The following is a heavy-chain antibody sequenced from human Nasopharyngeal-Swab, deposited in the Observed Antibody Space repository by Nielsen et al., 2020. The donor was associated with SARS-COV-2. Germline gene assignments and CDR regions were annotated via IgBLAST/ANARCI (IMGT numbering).Heavy chain of an antibody. CDR3: ARDPDYDFWIGYSKSFDY. Sequence: GGSLRLSCAASGFTFSSYSMNWVRQAPGKGLEWVSYISSSSSTIYYADSVKGRFTISRDNAKNSLYLQMNSLRAEDTAVYYCARDPDYDFWIGYSKSFDYWGQGTPVTVSS. CDR2: ISSSSSTI. J-gene: IGHJ4*02. CDR1: GFTFSSYS. V-gene: IGHV3-48*04. D-gene: IGHD3-3*01.